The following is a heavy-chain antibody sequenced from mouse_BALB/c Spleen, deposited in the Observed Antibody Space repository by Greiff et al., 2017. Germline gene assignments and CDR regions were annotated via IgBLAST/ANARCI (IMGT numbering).Heavy chain of an antibody. D-gene: IGHD2-3*01. V-gene: IGHV3-6*02. CDR2: ISYDGSN. CDR3: VRVDGYYFFWYFDV. Sequence: DVKLQESGPGLVKPSQSLSLTCSVTGYSITSGYYWNWIRQFPGNKLEWMGYISYDGSNNYNSSLKNRISITRDTSKNQFFLKLNSVTTEDTATYYCVRVDGYYFFWYFDVWGAGTTVTVSS. CDR1: GYSITSGYY. J-gene: IGHJ1*01.